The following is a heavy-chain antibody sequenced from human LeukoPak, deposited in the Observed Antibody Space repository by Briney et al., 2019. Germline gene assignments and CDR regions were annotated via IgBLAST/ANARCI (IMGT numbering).Heavy chain of an antibody. V-gene: IGHV3-23*01. CDR2: ISGSGGST. CDR3: AKFRMITFEGVIGYFDY. J-gene: IGHJ4*02. CDR1: GFTFSSYA. D-gene: IGHD3-16*02. Sequence: GGSLRLSCAASGFTFSSYAMSWVRQAPGKGLEWVSAISGSGGSTYYADSVKGRFTISRDNSKNTLYLQMNSLRAEDTAVYYCAKFRMITFEGVIGYFDYWGQGTLVTVSS.